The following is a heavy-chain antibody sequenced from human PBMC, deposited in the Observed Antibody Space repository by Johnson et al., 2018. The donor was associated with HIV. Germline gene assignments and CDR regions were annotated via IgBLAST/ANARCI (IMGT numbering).Heavy chain of an antibody. V-gene: IGHV3-30*18. CDR1: GFTVSSNY. CDR3: AKERRAPRAFDI. J-gene: IGHJ3*02. Sequence: QVQLVESGGGLVQPGGSLRLSCAASGFTVSSNYMSWVRQAPGKGLEWVAVISFDGGDKYYADSVKGRFTISRDNSKSTFFLQMNSLTPEDTGVYYCAKERRAPRAFDIWGQGTMVTVSS. CDR2: ISFDGGDK.